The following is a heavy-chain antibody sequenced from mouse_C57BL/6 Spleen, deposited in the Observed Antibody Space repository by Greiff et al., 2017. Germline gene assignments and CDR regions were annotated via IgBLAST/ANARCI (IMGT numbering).Heavy chain of an antibody. V-gene: IGHV1-5*01. Sequence: EVQLQQSGTVLARPGASVKMSCKTSGYTFTSYWMHWVKQRPGQGLEWIGAIYPGNSDTSYNQKFTGKAKLTAVTSASTAYMELSSLTNEDSAVYYCSGAWFAYWGQGTLVTVSA. CDR2: IYPGNSDT. CDR1: GYTFTSYW. J-gene: IGHJ3*01. CDR3: SGAWFAY.